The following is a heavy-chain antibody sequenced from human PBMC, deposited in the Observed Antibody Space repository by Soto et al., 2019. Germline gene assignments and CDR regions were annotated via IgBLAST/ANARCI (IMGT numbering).Heavy chain of an antibody. J-gene: IGHJ4*02. D-gene: IGHD6-13*01. V-gene: IGHV1-18*01. CDR1: GYTFTSYG. CDR3: ATAGYSSSWYRRDYFDY. Sequence: ASVKVSCKASGYTFTSYGISWVRQAPGQGLEWMGWISAYNGNTNYAQKLQGRVTMTTDTSTSTAYMELRSLRSDDTAVYYCATAGYSSSWYRRDYFDYWGQGTLVTVSS. CDR2: ISAYNGNT.